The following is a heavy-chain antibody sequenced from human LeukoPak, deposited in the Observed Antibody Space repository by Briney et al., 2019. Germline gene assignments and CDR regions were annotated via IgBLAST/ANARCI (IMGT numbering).Heavy chain of an antibody. J-gene: IGHJ6*02. CDR3: EKFGGLDYYYYGMDV. CDR2: ISGSGGST. Sequence: GGSLRLSCAAGVFTFSSYAMSWVRQAPGKGLEWVSAISGSGGSTYYADSVKGRFTISRDNSKNTLYLQMNSQRAGDACVFYCEKFGGLDYYYYGMDVWGQGTTVTVSS. CDR1: VFTFSSYA. D-gene: IGHD3-16*01. V-gene: IGHV3-23*01.